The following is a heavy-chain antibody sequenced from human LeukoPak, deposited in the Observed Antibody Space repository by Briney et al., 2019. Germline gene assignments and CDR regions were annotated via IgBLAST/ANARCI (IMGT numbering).Heavy chain of an antibody. CDR3: AREVEYCSGGSCYYGH. V-gene: IGHV1-46*01. CDR1: GYTFTSYY. Sequence: GASVKVSCKASGYTFTSYYMHWVRQAPGQGLEWMGIINPSGGSTSYAQKFQGRVTMTRDTSTSTVYMELSSLSSEDTAVYYCAREVEYCSGGSCYYGHWGQGTLVPVSS. CDR2: INPSGGST. D-gene: IGHD2-15*01. J-gene: IGHJ1*01.